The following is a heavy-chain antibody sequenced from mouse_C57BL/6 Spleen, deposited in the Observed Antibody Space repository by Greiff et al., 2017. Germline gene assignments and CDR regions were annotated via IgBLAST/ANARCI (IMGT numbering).Heavy chain of an antibody. CDR3: ARWEVTTSRGYAMDY. CDR2: IDPSDSYT. J-gene: IGHJ4*01. Sequence: QVQLQQPGAELVMPGASVKLSCKASGYTFTSYWMHWVKQRPGQGLEWIGEIDPSDSYTNYNQKFKGKSTLTVDKSSSTAYMQLSSLTSEDSAVYYGARWEVTTSRGYAMDYWGQGTSVTVSS. V-gene: IGHV1-69*01. CDR1: GYTFTSYW. D-gene: IGHD2-2*01.